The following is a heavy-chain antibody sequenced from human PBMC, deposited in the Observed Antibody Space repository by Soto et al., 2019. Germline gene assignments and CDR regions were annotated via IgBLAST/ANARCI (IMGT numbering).Heavy chain of an antibody. CDR3: AVTVTGSRSPLAH. CDR2: IIPIFASP. J-gene: IGHJ4*02. V-gene: IGHV1-69*06. D-gene: IGHD3-9*01. CDR1: GGTFSSNA. Sequence: SVKVSCKASGGTFSSNAISWVRQAPGQGLEWMGGIIPIFASPNYAQNFQGRVTVTADKATSTAYLELSRLKFADSAIYYCAVTVTGSRSPLAHWGRGTLVTVSS.